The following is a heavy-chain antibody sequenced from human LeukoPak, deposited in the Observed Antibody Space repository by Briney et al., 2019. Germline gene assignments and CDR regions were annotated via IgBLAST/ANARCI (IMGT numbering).Heavy chain of an antibody. J-gene: IGHJ6*03. V-gene: IGHV4-39*01. CDR1: GGSISSSRYY. D-gene: IGHD6-13*01. CDR2: IYYSGSS. CDR3: ARNPLPKQQLVPLYNYYMDV. Sequence: PSETLSLTCTVSGGSISSSRYYWDWIRQPPGKGLEWIGNIYYSGSSYYNPSLKSRVTISVDTSKNQFSLKLSSVTAADTAVYYCARNPLPKQQLVPLYNYYMDVWGKGTTVTVSS.